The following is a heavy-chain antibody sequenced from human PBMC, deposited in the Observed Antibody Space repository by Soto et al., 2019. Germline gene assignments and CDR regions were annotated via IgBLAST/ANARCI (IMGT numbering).Heavy chain of an antibody. J-gene: IGHJ4*02. Sequence: SETLSLTCTVSGGSMISYYWNWMRQPPGKGLEWIGYTYYSGSTTYNPSLKSRVTISVDSSKNQFSLKLSSVTAADTAVYYCARVRGTAGKRYFVYWGQGTLVTVSS. CDR3: ARVRGTAGKRYFVY. D-gene: IGHD6-13*01. CDR1: GGSMISYY. CDR2: TYYSGST. V-gene: IGHV4-59*01.